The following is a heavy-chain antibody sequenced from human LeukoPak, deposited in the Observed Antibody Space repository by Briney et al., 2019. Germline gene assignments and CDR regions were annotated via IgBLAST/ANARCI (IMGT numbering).Heavy chain of an antibody. J-gene: IGHJ4*02. D-gene: IGHD1-26*01. CDR3: ARDAMWELPPHDY. CDR1: GFTFSSYS. V-gene: IGHV3-21*01. Sequence: GGSLRLSCAASGFTFSSYSMNWVRQAPGKGLEWVSSISSSSSYIYYADSVKGRFTISRDNAKNSLYLQMDSLRAEDTAVYYCARDAMWELPPHDYWGQGTLVTVSS. CDR2: ISSSSSYI.